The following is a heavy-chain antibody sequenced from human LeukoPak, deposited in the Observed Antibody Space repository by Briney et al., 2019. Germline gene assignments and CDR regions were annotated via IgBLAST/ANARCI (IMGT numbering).Heavy chain of an antibody. Sequence: PSETLSLTCAVYGGSFSGHYWSWIRQPPGKGLEWIGEINHSGSTNYNPSLKSRVTISVDTSKNQFSLKLSSVTAADTAVYYCARGRRTAMVYFDYWGQGTLVTVSS. CDR3: ARGRRTAMVYFDY. CDR1: GGSFSGHY. J-gene: IGHJ4*02. D-gene: IGHD5-18*01. V-gene: IGHV4-34*01. CDR2: INHSGST.